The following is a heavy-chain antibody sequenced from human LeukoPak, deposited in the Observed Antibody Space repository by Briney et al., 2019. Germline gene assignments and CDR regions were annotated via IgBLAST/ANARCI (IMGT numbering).Heavy chain of an antibody. CDR2: IYTSGST. J-gene: IGHJ4*02. CDR1: GGSISSGSYY. Sequence: PSETLSLTCTVSGGSISSGSYYWSWIRQPAGKGLEWIGRIYTSGSTNYNPSLKSRVTISVDTSKNQFSLKLSSVTAADTAVYYCARRRWGYGSGSYDYWGQGTLVTVSS. V-gene: IGHV4-61*02. D-gene: IGHD3-10*01. CDR3: ARRRWGYGSGSYDY.